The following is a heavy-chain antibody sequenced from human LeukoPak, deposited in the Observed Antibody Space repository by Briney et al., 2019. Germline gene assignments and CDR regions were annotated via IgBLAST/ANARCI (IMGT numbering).Heavy chain of an antibody. Sequence: GASVKVSCKASGGTFSSYAISWVRQAPGQGLEWMGGIIPIFGTANYAQKFQGRVTITADESMSTAYMELSSLRSEDTAVYYCARGGSGNYLYYFDYWGQGTLVTVSS. J-gene: IGHJ4*02. CDR2: IIPIFGTA. CDR1: GGTFSSYA. D-gene: IGHD1-26*01. CDR3: ARGGSGNYLYYFDY. V-gene: IGHV1-69*13.